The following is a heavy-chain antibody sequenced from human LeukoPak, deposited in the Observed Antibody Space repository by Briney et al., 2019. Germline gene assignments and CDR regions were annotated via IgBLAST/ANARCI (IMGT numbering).Heavy chain of an antibody. V-gene: IGHV3-7*01. D-gene: IGHD6-13*01. CDR2: INQDGSEK. CDR3: TRDRGAAGTGPFDY. Sequence: PGGSLRLPCAASGFPFSTYCMSGVRQAPGKGLEWVANINQDGSEKYYVDSVKGRFTISRDNAKNSLYLQMSSLRAEDTAVYSCTRDRGAAGTGPFDYWGQGTLVTVSS. J-gene: IGHJ4*02. CDR1: GFPFSTYC.